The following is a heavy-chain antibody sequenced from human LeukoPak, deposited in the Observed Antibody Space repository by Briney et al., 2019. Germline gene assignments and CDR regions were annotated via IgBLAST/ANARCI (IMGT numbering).Heavy chain of an antibody. CDR3: VRENWYYDY. CDR2: IKPDTSAT. D-gene: IGHD1-1*01. Sequence: ASVKVPCKTSGYTFSVYYMHWVRQAPGQGLEWMGWIKPDTSATYYEEKFQGRFFMTTDTSTTTVHMELTTLTSDDTAMYYCVRENWYYDYWGQGTLVTVSS. CDR1: GYTFSVYY. J-gene: IGHJ4*02. V-gene: IGHV1-2*02.